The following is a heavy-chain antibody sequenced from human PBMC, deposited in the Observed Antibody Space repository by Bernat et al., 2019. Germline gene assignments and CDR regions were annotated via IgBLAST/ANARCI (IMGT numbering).Heavy chain of an antibody. CDR1: GFIFSSYG. CDR2: IWWDASNT. D-gene: IGHD6-13*01. Sequence: QVQLVESGGCVVQPGTYLRLSCEASGFIFSSYGMHWVRQAPGKGLEWVGVIWWDASNTHYSDAVRCRFIMSRDDSKNTLFLQMNSLRGDDTAIYYCAREGWSTLAAAGTGADYWGQGTLVSVSS. V-gene: IGHV3-33*01. J-gene: IGHJ4*02. CDR3: AREGWSTLAAAGTGADY.